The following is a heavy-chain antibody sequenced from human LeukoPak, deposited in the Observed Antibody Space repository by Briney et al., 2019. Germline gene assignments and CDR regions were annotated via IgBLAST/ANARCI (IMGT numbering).Heavy chain of an antibody. Sequence: GGSLRLSCAASGFTFSNYGMHWVRQAPGKGLEWVSSISGSGGSTYYADSVKGRFTISRDNSKNTLYLQMNSLRAEDTAVYYCAKPARTDYADYWGQGTLVTVSS. J-gene: IGHJ4*02. CDR1: GFTFSNYG. V-gene: IGHV3-23*01. CDR2: ISGSGGST. CDR3: AKPARTDYADY. D-gene: IGHD1-14*01.